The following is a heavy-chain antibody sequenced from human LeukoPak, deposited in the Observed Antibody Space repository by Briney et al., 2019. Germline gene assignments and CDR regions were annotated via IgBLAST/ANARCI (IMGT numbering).Heavy chain of an antibody. CDR1: GGSISSSNW. CDR2: IYRSGST. Sequence: SETLSLTCAVSGGSISSSNWWSWVRQPPGKGLEWIGEIYRSGSTNYNPSLKSRVTISVDKSKNQFSLKLSSVTAADTAVYYCACDILTGYRGAFDIWGQGTMVTVSS. V-gene: IGHV4-4*02. D-gene: IGHD3-9*01. CDR3: ACDILTGYRGAFDI. J-gene: IGHJ3*02.